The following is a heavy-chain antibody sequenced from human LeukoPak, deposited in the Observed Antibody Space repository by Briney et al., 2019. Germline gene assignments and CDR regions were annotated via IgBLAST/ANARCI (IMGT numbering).Heavy chain of an antibody. J-gene: IGHJ5*02. CDR3: AIGVVAATPSWFDP. CDR2: IYYSGST. V-gene: IGHV4-59*01. D-gene: IGHD2-15*01. CDR1: GGSISSYY. Sequence: SETLSLTCTVSGGSISSYYWSWIRQPPGKGLEWIGYIYYSGSTNYNPSLKSRVTISVDTSKNQFSLKLSSVTAADTAVYYCAIGVVAATPSWFDPWGQGTLVTVSS.